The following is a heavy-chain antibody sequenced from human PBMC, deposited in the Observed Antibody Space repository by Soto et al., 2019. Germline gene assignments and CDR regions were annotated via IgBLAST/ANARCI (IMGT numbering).Heavy chain of an antibody. CDR2: IYYSGST. CDR1: GGSVSSGSYY. D-gene: IGHD2-21*02. V-gene: IGHV4-61*01. Sequence: SETLSLTCTVSGGSVSSGSYYWSWIRQPPGKGLEWIGYIYYSGSTNYNPSLKSRVTISVDTSKNQFSLKLSSVTAADTAVYYCARVLVVVTAISRRGAFDIWGQGTMVTVSS. CDR3: ARVLVVVTAISRRGAFDI. J-gene: IGHJ3*02.